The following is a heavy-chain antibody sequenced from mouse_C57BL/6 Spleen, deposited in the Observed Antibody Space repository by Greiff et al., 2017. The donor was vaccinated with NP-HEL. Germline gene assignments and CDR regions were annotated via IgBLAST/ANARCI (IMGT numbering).Heavy chain of an antibody. CDR1: GYAFSSYW. CDR2: IYPGDGDT. D-gene: IGHD3-2*02. CDR3: AKDSSGYGAMDY. J-gene: IGHJ4*01. V-gene: IGHV1-80*01. Sequence: VQLQQSGAELAKPGASVKISCKASGYAFSSYWMNWVKQRPGKGLEWIGQIYPGDGDTNYNGKFKGKATLTADKSSSTSYMQLSSLTSEDSAVYFCAKDSSGYGAMDYWGQGTSVTVSS.